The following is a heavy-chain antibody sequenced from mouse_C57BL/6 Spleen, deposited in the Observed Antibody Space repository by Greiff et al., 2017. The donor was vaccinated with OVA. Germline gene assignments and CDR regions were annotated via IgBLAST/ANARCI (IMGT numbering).Heavy chain of an antibody. CDR1: GYTFTDYE. J-gene: IGHJ4*01. Sequence: QVQLQQSGAELVRPGASVTLSCKASGYTFTDYEMHWVKQTPVHGLEWIGALDPETGGTAYNQKFKGKAILTADKSSSTAYMELRSLTSEDSAVYYCTSAMDYWGQGTSVTVSS. CDR2: LDPETGGT. V-gene: IGHV1-15*01. CDR3: TSAMDY.